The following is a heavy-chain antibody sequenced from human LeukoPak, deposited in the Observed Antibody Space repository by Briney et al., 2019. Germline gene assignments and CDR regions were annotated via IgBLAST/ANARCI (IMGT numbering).Heavy chain of an antibody. J-gene: IGHJ6*02. CDR1: GFTFSSHA. Sequence: GGSLRLSCAASGFTFSSHAMTWVRQPPGKGLEWVSAMSGGGARTYYADSVKGRFTSSRDNSKNTLYLQMNSLRVEDTAVYYCAKDGGQGGYYYYGMDVWGQGATVTVSS. V-gene: IGHV3-23*01. D-gene: IGHD3-16*01. CDR3: AKDGGQGGYYYYGMDV. CDR2: MSGGGART.